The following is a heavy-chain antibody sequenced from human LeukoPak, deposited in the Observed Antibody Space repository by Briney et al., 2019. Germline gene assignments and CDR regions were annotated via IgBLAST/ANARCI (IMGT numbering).Heavy chain of an antibody. J-gene: IGHJ4*02. Sequence: SVKVSCKASGGTFSNYAISWVRQAPGQGLEWMGGIIPIFGTANYAQKFQGRVTITTDESTSTAYMELSSLRSEDTAVYYCARGPDTADYFDYWGQGTLVTVSS. D-gene: IGHD5-18*01. CDR2: IIPIFGTA. CDR3: ARGPDTADYFDY. CDR1: GGTFSNYA. V-gene: IGHV1-69*05.